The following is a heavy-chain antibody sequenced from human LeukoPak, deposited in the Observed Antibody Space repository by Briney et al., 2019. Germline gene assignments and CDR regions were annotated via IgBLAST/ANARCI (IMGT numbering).Heavy chain of an antibody. V-gene: IGHV3-30*18. D-gene: IGHD3-3*01. CDR2: ISYDGSNK. CDR3: AKVANSRFLEWLLQEYYFDY. Sequence: PGRSLRLSCAASGFTFSSYGMHWVRQAPGKGLEWVAVISYDGSNKYYADSVKGRFTISRDNSKNTLYLQMNSLRAEDTAVYYCAKVANSRFLEWLLQEYYFDYWGQGTLVTVSS. CDR1: GFTFSSYG. J-gene: IGHJ4*02.